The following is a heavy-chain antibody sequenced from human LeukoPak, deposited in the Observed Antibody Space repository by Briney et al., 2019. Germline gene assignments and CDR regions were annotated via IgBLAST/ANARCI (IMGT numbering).Heavy chain of an antibody. Sequence: PSGTLSLTCTVSGGSISSGGYYWSWIRQHPGKGLEWIGYIYYSGSTYYNPSLKSRVTISVDTSKNQFSLKLSSVTAADTAVYYCARDSSGRSDAFDIWGQGTMVTVSS. CDR1: GGSISSGGYY. D-gene: IGHD3-22*01. V-gene: IGHV4-31*03. CDR3: ARDSSGRSDAFDI. J-gene: IGHJ3*02. CDR2: IYYSGST.